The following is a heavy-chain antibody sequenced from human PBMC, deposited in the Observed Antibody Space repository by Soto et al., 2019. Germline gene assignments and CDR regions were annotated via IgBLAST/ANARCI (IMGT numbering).Heavy chain of an antibody. CDR3: ARDTYSGYDFGL. Sequence: TLYRTXFVSGACGAGESYYWSWVRQPPGKGLEWIGYIPSRGRPFYNPSLTSRGTISADTSKNQLSLQLTSVTAADTAVYYCARDTYSGYDFGLWGQVTVFMVSS. V-gene: IGHV4-30-4*01. CDR1: GACGAGESYY. CDR2: IPSRGRP. J-gene: IGHJ4*02. D-gene: IGHD5-12*01.